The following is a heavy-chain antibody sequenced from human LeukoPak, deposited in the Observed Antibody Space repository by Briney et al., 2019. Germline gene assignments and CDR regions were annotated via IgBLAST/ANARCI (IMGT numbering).Heavy chain of an antibody. Sequence: KPSGTLSLTCAVYGGSFSGYYWSWIRQPPGKGLEWIGEINHSGSTNYNPSLKSRVTISVDTSKNQFSLKLSSVTAADTAVYYCARRRYGSGGTDYWGQGTLVTVSS. V-gene: IGHV4-34*01. D-gene: IGHD3-10*01. CDR3: ARRRYGSGGTDY. CDR2: INHSGST. CDR1: GGSFSGYY. J-gene: IGHJ4*02.